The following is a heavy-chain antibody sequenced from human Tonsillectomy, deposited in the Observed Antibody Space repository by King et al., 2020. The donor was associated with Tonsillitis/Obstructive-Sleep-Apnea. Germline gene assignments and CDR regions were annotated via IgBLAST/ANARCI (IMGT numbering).Heavy chain of an antibody. D-gene: IGHD6-19*01. CDR3: ARYSSGWCFDY. V-gene: IGHV3-53*01. Sequence: VKLVQSGGGLIQPGGSLRLSCAASGFTVSSYYITWVRQAPGKGLEWVSVIYSGGNTYYADSVKGRFTISRDNSKNTLYLQMNSLRAEDTAVYYCARYSSGWCFDYWGQGTLVTVSS. J-gene: IGHJ4*02. CDR2: IYSGGNT. CDR1: GFTVSSYY.